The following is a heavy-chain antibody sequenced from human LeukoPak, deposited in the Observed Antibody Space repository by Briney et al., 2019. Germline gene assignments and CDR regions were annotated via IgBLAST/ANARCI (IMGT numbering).Heavy chain of an antibody. Sequence: SETLSLTCAVYGGSFSGYYWSWIRQPPGKGLEWIGEINHSGSTNYNPSLKSRVTISVDTSKNQFSLKLSSVTAADTAVYYCARGGSTWYIRGLNNWFDPWGQGTLVTVSS. CDR1: GGSFSGYY. J-gene: IGHJ5*02. V-gene: IGHV4-34*01. CDR3: ARGGSTWYIRGLNNWFDP. CDR2: INHSGST. D-gene: IGHD6-13*01.